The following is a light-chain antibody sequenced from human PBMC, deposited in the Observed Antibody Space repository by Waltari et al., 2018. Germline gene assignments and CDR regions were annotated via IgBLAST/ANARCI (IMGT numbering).Light chain of an antibody. V-gene: IGLV2-11*01. J-gene: IGLJ1*01. CDR2: DVI. Sequence: QSALTQPRSVSGSPGQSVTFSCTGTSSDIGDYNSVSWYQQHPGKAPKLMIYDVIKRPSGCPDRFSGSKSVNTASLTISGLQAEEEADDYCCSYAGRYTPYVFGTGTKVTVL. CDR3: CSYAGRYTPYV. CDR1: SSDIGDYNS.